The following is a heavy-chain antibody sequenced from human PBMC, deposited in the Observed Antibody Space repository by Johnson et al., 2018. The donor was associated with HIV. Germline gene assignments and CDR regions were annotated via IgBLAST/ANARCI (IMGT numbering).Heavy chain of an antibody. V-gene: IGHV3-13*01. D-gene: IGHD4-17*01. CDR3: AREGYGDYVGAFDI. J-gene: IGHJ3*02. CDR1: GFTFSSYD. Sequence: VQLLESGGGLVQPGGSLRLSCAASGFTFSSYDMHWVRQATGKGLEWVSAIGTAGDTYFPGSVKGRFTISRENAKNSLYLQLNSLRAGDTAVYYCAREGYGDYVGAFDIWGQGTMVTVSS. CDR2: IGTAGDT.